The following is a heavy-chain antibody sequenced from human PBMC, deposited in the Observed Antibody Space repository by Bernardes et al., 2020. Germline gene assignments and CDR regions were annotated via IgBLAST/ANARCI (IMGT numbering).Heavy chain of an antibody. CDR2: ISGTGGTT. J-gene: IGHJ4*02. V-gene: IGHV3-23*01. D-gene: IGHD6-19*01. CDR3: AKQEATYTSGWIDY. Sequence: GGSLRLSCAASGFTFSSYAMSWVRQAPGKGLEWVSVISGTGGTTHYAGSVKGRFTISRDSSKNTLSLQLDSLRADDTAIYYCAKQEATYTSGWIDYWGQGALVTVSS. CDR1: GFTFSSYA.